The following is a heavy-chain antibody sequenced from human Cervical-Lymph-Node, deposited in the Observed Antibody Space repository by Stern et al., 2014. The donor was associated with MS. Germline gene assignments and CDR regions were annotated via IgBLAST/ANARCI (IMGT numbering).Heavy chain of an antibody. D-gene: IGHD4-17*01. Sequence: EVQLLESGAEVKKPGESLKISCKGSGYTFTDHWIGWVRQMPGKGLEWMGIIYVGDSDTRYSPSFQGQVTISADKSISTAYLQWSSLKASDTAMYYCARPTVTSGYFDYWGQGTLVTVSS. CDR3: ARPTVTSGYFDY. J-gene: IGHJ4*02. CDR1: GYTFTDHW. CDR2: IYVGDSDT. V-gene: IGHV5-51*01.